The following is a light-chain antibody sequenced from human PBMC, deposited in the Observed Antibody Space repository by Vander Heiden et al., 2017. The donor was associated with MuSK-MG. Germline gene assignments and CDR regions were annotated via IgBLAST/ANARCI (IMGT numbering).Light chain of an antibody. CDR3: QQSDSVPFT. CDR1: QSITNY. J-gene: IGKJ3*01. Sequence: IQMTQSPSSLSASVGDRVTITCRASQSITNYLNWYQQKPGKAPKLLISAASSLQSGVPSRFSGSGSGTDFTLTISILQPEDFATYYCQQSDSVPFTFGHGTKVDIK. V-gene: IGKV1-39*01. CDR2: AAS.